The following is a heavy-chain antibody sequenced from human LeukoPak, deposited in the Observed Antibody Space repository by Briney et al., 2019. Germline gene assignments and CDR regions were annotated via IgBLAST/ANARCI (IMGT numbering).Heavy chain of an antibody. CDR3: AKHIYGVVSIQQ. V-gene: IGHV3-15*01. CDR2: IRSRADGGTA. CDR1: GFTVISNY. D-gene: IGHD3-3*01. J-gene: IGHJ1*01. Sequence: PGGSLRLSCAASGFTVISNYMNWVRQAPGKGLEWVGRIRSRADGGTAEYATAVEGRFTISRDDSTNTLYLHMSNVKTEDTAVYYCAKHIYGVVSIQQWGQGTLVTVSS.